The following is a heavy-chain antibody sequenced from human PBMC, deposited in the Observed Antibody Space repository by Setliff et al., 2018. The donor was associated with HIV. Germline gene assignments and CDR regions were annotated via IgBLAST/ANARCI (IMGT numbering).Heavy chain of an antibody. Sequence: PSETLSLTCTVSGDSISTDYWTWTRQPPGKGLEWSGYIYNSASTSDNPSLKSRVTISVDTSKNPCSLKLSSVTAADTAVYYCARHSHSDYWGQGTLVTVSS. V-gene: IGHV4-59*08. J-gene: IGHJ4*02. CDR1: GDSISTDY. CDR2: IYNSAST. CDR3: ARHSHSDY. D-gene: IGHD2-15*01.